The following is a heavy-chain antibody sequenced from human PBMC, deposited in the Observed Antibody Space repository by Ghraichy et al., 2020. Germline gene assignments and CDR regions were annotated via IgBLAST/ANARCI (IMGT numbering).Heavy chain of an antibody. V-gene: IGHV4-34*01. J-gene: IGHJ4*02. CDR1: GGSFSGYY. CDR2: INHSGST. D-gene: IGHD1-26*01. CDR3: ARERRREPIGEVDY. Sequence: SETLSLTCAVYGGSFSGYYWSWIRQPPGKGLEWIGEINHSGSTNYNPSLKSRVTISVDTSKNQFSLKLSSVTAADTAVYYCARERRREPIGEVDYWGQGTLVTVSS.